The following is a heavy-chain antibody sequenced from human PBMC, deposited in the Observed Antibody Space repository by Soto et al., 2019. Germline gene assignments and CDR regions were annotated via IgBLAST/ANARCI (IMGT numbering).Heavy chain of an antibody. J-gene: IGHJ4*02. CDR3: AKADGSGYFFPNRYFDY. CDR1: GFTFSSYA. D-gene: IGHD3-22*01. V-gene: IGHV3-23*01. Sequence: EVQLLESGGGLVQPGGSLRLSCAASGFTFSSYAMSWVRQAPGKGLEWVSAISGSGGSTYYADSVKGRFTISRDNSKNTLYLQMNSLRAEDTAVYYCAKADGSGYFFPNRYFDYWGQGTLVTVSS. CDR2: ISGSGGST.